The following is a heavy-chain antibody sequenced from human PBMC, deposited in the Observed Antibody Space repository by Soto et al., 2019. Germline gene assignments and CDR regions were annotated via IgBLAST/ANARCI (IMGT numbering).Heavy chain of an antibody. CDR2: INGNTGST. Sequence: QVQLVQSGAEVKKPGASVKVSCKTPGNFCSKYGISWVRQAPGQGLEWMGWINGNTGSTNYAQKFRGRVTMTTDTSTGMVYMELSSLTSDDTAIYCCGRDGDQWDQRYLDYWGQGTLVSV. J-gene: IGHJ4*02. D-gene: IGHD1-26*01. V-gene: IGHV1-18*01. CDR1: GNFCSKYG. CDR3: GRDGDQWDQRYLDY.